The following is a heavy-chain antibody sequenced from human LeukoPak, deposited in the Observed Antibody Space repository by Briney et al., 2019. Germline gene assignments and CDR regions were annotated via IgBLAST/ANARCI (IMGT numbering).Heavy chain of an antibody. V-gene: IGHV3-23*01. CDR1: GFTFTSYA. D-gene: IGHD6-13*01. Sequence: GGSLRLSCAASGFTFTSYAMSWVRQAPKKGLEWVSVISASGGSTNYADSVTGRFTISRDNSKNTLYLQMNSLRAEDTAVYYCAKSFGPVIAAAGTGADWGQGILVTVSS. CDR2: ISASGGST. CDR3: AKSFGPVIAAAGTGAD. J-gene: IGHJ4*02.